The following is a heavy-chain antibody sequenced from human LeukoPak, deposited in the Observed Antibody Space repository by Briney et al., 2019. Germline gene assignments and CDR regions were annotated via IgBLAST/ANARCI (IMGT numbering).Heavy chain of an antibody. CDR3: ARADLGSRTYYDS. V-gene: IGHV3-21*01. D-gene: IGHD2-2*01. J-gene: IGHJ4*02. CDR1: GFTFSSYS. CDR2: ISSSRSNI. Sequence: GGSLRLSCAASGFTFSSYSMTWLRQAPGKGLESVSSISSSRSNIYYEDSVKGRFTISRDNAKNSLYLQMNSLIAEETAVYYCARADLGSRTYYDSWGQGTLVTVSS.